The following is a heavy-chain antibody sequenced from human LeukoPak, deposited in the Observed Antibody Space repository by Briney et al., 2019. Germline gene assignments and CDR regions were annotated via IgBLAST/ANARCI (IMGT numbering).Heavy chain of an antibody. V-gene: IGHV3-23*01. CDR3: ANEIRPNDY. Sequence: GESLRLSCTASGFAFSYHAMSWVRQAPGKGLEWVSSISISGGTTYYADSVRGRFTISRENSKSTLYLQMNSLRADDTAVYYCANEIRPNDYWGQGTLVTVSS. CDR1: GFAFSYHA. CDR2: ISISGGTT. D-gene: IGHD4-17*01. J-gene: IGHJ4*02.